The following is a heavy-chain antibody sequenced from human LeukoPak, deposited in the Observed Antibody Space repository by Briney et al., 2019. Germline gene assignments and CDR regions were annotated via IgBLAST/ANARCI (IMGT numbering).Heavy chain of an antibody. D-gene: IGHD6-6*01. J-gene: IGHJ6*02. CDR2: IYYSGST. Sequence: SETLSLTCTVSGGSISSYYWSWIRQPPGKGLEWIGYIYYSGSTNYNPSLKSRVTIPVDTSKNQFSLKLSSVTAADTAVYYCASSSSYYYYGMDVWGQGTTVTVSS. CDR3: ASSSSYYYYGMDV. CDR1: GGSISSYY. V-gene: IGHV4-59*01.